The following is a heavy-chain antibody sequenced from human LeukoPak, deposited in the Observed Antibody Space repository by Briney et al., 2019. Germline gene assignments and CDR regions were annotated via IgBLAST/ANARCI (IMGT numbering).Heavy chain of an antibody. V-gene: IGHV3-7*01. J-gene: IGHJ3*02. Sequence: GGSLRLSCAASGFTFSSYWMSWVRQAPGKGLEWVANIKQDGSEKYYVDSVKGRFTISRDNAKNSLYLQMNSLRAEDTAVYYCARDARTASGNFDIWGQGTMVTVSS. CDR1: GFTFSSYW. CDR3: ARDARTASGNFDI. D-gene: IGHD1-1*01. CDR2: IKQDGSEK.